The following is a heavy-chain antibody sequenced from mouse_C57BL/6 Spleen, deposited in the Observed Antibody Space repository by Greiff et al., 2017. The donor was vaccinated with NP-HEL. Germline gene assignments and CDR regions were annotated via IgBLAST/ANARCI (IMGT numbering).Heavy chain of an antibody. V-gene: IGHV1-54*01. D-gene: IGHD1-1*01. Sequence: VQLQQSGAELVRPGTSVKVSCKASGYAFTNYLIEWVKQRPGQGLEWIGVINPGSGGTNYNEKFKGKATLTADKSSSTAYMQLSSLTSEDSAVYFCAREGGDYYGSFDYWGQGTTLTVSS. CDR2: INPGSGGT. CDR3: AREGGDYYGSFDY. CDR1: GYAFTNYL. J-gene: IGHJ2*01.